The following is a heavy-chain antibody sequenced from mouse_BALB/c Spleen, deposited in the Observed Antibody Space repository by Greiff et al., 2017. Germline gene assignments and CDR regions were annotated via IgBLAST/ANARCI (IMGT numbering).Heavy chain of an antibody. Sequence: EVQVVESGAELVKPGASVKLSCTASGFNIKDTYMHWVKQRPEQGLEWIGRIDPANGNTKYDPKFQGKATITADTSSNTAYLQLSSLTSEDTAVYYCAREDRLYYYAMDYWGQGTSVTVSS. CDR2: IDPANGNT. J-gene: IGHJ4*01. V-gene: IGHV14-3*02. CDR1: GFNIKDTY. D-gene: IGHD3-2*02. CDR3: AREDRLYYYAMDY.